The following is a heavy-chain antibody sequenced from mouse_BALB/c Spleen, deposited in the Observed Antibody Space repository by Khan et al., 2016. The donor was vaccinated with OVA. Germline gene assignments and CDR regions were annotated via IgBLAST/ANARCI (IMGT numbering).Heavy chain of an antibody. D-gene: IGHD2-14*01. CDR2: INSNGGST. J-gene: IGHJ4*01. CDR3: ARGYALDY. CDR1: GFTFSRYG. Sequence: EVELVVSGGGLVQPGGSLKLSCAASGFTFSRYGMSWVRQTPDKRLELVATINSNGGSTYYPDSVKGRFTISRDNAKNTLYLQMSSLKSEDTAMHYCARGYALDYWGQGTSVTVSS. V-gene: IGHV5-6-3*01.